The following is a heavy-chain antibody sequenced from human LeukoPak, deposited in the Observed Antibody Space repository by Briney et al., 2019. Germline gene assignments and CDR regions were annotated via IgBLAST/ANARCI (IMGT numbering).Heavy chain of an antibody. D-gene: IGHD6-6*01. CDR1: GYTFTGYY. Sequence: GASVKVSCMASGYTFTGYYMHWVRQAPGPGLEWMGWINPNSGGTNYAQKFQGRVTMTRDTSISTAYMELSRLRSDDTAVYYCARCIAARLYEPHAFDIWGQGTMVTVSS. CDR2: INPNSGGT. J-gene: IGHJ3*02. CDR3: ARCIAARLYEPHAFDI. V-gene: IGHV1-2*02.